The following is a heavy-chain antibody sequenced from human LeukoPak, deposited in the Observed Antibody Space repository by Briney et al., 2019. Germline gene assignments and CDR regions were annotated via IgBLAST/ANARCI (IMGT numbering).Heavy chain of an antibody. J-gene: IGHJ6*03. V-gene: IGHV3-21*04. CDR1: GFTFNNYN. CDR2: ITSSSLYI. CDR3: ARVLRYCSGGNCYSGGLGYMDV. Sequence: GGSLRLSCATSGFTFNNYNMNWVRQAPGRALEWVSSITSSSLYIYYADSVKGRFTISRDNAKNSLFLQMNSLRAEDTAVYYCARVLRYCSGGNCYSGGLGYMDVWGKGTTVTISS. D-gene: IGHD2-15*01.